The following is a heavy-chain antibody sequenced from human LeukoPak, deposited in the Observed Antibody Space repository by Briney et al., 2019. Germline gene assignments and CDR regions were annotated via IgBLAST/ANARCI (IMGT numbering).Heavy chain of an antibody. Sequence: SETLSLTCAVYGGSFSGYYWSWIRQPPGKGLDWIGEINHSGSTNYNPSLKSRVTISVDTSKNQFSLKLSSVTAADTAVYYCASEYSSSPLPYYYYMDVWGKGTTVTVSS. D-gene: IGHD6-6*01. CDR3: ASEYSSSPLPYYYYMDV. V-gene: IGHV4-34*01. CDR1: GGSFSGYY. J-gene: IGHJ6*03. CDR2: INHSGST.